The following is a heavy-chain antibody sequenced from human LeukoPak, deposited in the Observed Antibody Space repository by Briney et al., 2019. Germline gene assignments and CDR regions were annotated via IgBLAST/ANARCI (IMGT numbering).Heavy chain of an antibody. D-gene: IGHD3-16*01. J-gene: IGHJ3*02. Sequence: GRSLRLSCAASGFTFRSYGIHWVRQAPGKGLEWVAVISSDGRNKYYADSVKGRFTISRDNSKNTLYLQMNSLRAEDTAVYYCAKDRPEWGGVEAFDIWGRGTMVTVSS. V-gene: IGHV3-30*18. CDR3: AKDRPEWGGVEAFDI. CDR1: GFTFRSYG. CDR2: ISSDGRNK.